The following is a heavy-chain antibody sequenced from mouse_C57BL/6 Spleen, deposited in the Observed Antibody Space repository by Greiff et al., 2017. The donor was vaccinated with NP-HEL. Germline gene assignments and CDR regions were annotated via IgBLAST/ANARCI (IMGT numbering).Heavy chain of an antibody. D-gene: IGHD2-3*01. Sequence: EVQLVESGAELVKPGASVKLSCTASGFNIKDYYMHWVKQRTEQGLEWIGRIDPEDGDTKYAPKFKGKATITADTSSTTAYLQLSSLTSEDTAVYYCARGLLRGWYFDVWGTGTTVTVSS. J-gene: IGHJ1*03. CDR2: IDPEDGDT. CDR3: ARGLLRGWYFDV. CDR1: GFNIKDYY. V-gene: IGHV14-2*01.